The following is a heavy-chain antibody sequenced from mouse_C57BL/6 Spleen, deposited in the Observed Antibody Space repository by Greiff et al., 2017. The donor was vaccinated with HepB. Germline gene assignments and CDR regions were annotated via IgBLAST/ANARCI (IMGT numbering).Heavy chain of an antibody. D-gene: IGHD1-1*01. Sequence: EVQLQQSGPELVKPGASVKISCKASGYSFTGYYMNWVKQSPEKSLEWIGEINPSTGGTTYNQKFKAKATLTVDKSSSTAYMQLKSLTSEDSAVYYCARWEAVTTVEQDYWGQGTSVTVSS. J-gene: IGHJ4*01. V-gene: IGHV1-42*01. CDR1: GYSFTGYY. CDR2: INPSTGGT. CDR3: ARWEAVTTVEQDY.